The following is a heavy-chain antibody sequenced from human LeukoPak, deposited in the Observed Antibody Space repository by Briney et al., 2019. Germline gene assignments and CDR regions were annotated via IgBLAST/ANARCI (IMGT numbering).Heavy chain of an antibody. CDR1: GYTFTSYY. Sequence: ASVTVSCMASGYTFTSYYMHWVRQAPGQGLEWMGIINPSGGSTSYAHKFQGRVTITRDTSTSTVYMELSSLRSEDTAVYYCAREGWYYDSSGYYDYWGQGTLVTVSS. V-gene: IGHV1-46*01. J-gene: IGHJ4*02. CDR2: INPSGGST. CDR3: AREGWYYDSSGYYDY. D-gene: IGHD3-22*01.